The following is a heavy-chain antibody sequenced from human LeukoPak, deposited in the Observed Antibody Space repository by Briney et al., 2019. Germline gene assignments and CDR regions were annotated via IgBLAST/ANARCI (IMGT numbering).Heavy chain of an antibody. CDR1: GFTFSSYS. D-gene: IGHD6-19*01. Sequence: GGSLRLSCAASGFTFSSYSMNWVRQAPGKGLEWVSSISSSSSYIYYADSVKGRFTISRDNAENSLYLQMNSLRAEDTAVYYCARRGSGWQALDYWGQGTLVTVSS. CDR3: ARRGSGWQALDY. CDR2: ISSSSSYI. J-gene: IGHJ4*02. V-gene: IGHV3-21*01.